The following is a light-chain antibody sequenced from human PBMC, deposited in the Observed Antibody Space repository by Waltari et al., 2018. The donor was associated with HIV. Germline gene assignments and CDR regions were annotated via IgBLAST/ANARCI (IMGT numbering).Light chain of an antibody. CDR3: QVWDSSSDHWV. J-gene: IGLJ3*02. Sequence: SYVLTQPPSVSVAPGKKARITCGGNNIATKSVHWYQQKPGQAPVLVLYYDNDRPSGIPERFSGSNSGNTATLTISRVEAGDEADYYCQVWDSSSDHWVFGGGTQLTVL. V-gene: IGLV3-21*04. CDR1: NIATKS. CDR2: YDN.